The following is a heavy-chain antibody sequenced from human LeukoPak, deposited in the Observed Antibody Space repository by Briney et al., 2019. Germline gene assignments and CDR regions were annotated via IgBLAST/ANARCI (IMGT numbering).Heavy chain of an antibody. V-gene: IGHV3-7*01. CDR1: GFTFSSYW. J-gene: IGHJ5*02. Sequence: GGSLRLSCAASGFTFSSYWMSWVRQAPGKGLEWVANIKQDGSEKYYVDSVKGRFTISRDNAKNSLYLQMNSLRAEDTAVYYCARVLGGYRTGWFDPWGQGTLVTVSS. CDR3: ARVLGGYRTGWFDP. CDR2: IKQDGSEK. D-gene: IGHD5-18*01.